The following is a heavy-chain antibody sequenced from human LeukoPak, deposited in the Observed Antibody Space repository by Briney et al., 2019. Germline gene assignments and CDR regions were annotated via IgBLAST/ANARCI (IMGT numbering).Heavy chain of an antibody. V-gene: IGHV4-4*07. CDR1: GGSISSDY. J-gene: IGHJ4*02. D-gene: IGHD3-22*01. CDR2: IYTSGST. Sequence: PSETLSLTCTVSGGSISSDYWSWIRQPAGKGLEWIGRIYTSGSTSYNPSLKSRVTMSVDTSKRQISLRLSSVTAADTVVYYCAKEGYDSSGYYAFGYWGQGTLVTVSS. CDR3: AKEGYDSSGYYAFGY.